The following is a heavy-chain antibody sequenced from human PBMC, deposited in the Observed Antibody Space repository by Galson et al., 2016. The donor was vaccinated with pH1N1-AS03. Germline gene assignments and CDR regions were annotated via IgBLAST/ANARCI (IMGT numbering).Heavy chain of an antibody. CDR3: ARGGEVNYGTLDY. V-gene: IGHV1-69*10. Sequence: SVKVSCKASGGTFTSHDVSWMRQAPGQGLEWMGGIILSLGMTHYARDFKDRVTFTADESATTAYMELTSLRSEDTAVFYCARGGEVNYGTLDYWGQGSLVTVSS. CDR1: GGTFTSHD. J-gene: IGHJ4*02. D-gene: IGHD1-7*01. CDR2: IILSLGMT.